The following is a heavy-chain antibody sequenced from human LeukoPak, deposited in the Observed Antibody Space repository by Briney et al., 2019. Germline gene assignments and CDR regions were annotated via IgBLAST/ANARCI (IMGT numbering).Heavy chain of an antibody. CDR1: GDTFSSYA. CDR2: IIPIFGTA. V-gene: IGHV1-69*06. D-gene: IGHD6-13*01. J-gene: IGHJ5*02. Sequence: ASVKVSCKASGDTFSSYAISWVRQAPGQGLEWMGGIIPIFGTANYAQKFQGRVTITADKSTSTAYMELSSLRSEDTAVYYCARGKQQLAPFEPRGRITDWNWFDPWGQGTLVTVSS. CDR3: ARGKQQLAPFEPRGRITDWNWFDP.